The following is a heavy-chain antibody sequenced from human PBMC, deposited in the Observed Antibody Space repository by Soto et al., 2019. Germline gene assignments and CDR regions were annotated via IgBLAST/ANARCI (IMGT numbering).Heavy chain of an antibody. CDR2: INAGNGNT. Sequence: ASVKVSCKASGYTFTSYAMHWVRQAPGQRLEWMGWINAGNGNTKYSQKFQGRVTITRDTSASTAYMELSSLRSEDTAVYYCARDNFGSGSYYSHYMDVWGKGTTVTVSS. V-gene: IGHV1-3*01. CDR1: GYTFTSYA. CDR3: ARDNFGSGSYYSHYMDV. D-gene: IGHD3-10*01. J-gene: IGHJ6*03.